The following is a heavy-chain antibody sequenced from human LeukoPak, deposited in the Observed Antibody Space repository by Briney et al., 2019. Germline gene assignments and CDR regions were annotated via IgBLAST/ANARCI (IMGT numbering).Heavy chain of an antibody. CDR2: FDPEDGET. CDR3: ATEPRITMVRGVNSAGHPNYYYYGMDV. CDR1: GYTLTELS. D-gene: IGHD3-10*01. Sequence: ASVKVSCKVSGYTLTELSMHWVRQAPGKGLEWMGGFDPEDGETIYAQKFQGRVTMTEDTSTDTAYMELSSLRSEDTAVYYCATEPRITMVRGVNSAGHPNYYYYGMDVWGQGTTVTVSS. V-gene: IGHV1-24*01. J-gene: IGHJ6*02.